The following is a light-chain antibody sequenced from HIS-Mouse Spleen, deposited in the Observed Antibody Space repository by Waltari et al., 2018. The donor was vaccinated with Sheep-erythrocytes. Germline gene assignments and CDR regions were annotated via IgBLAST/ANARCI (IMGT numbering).Light chain of an antibody. CDR1: SSDVGRYNL. Sequence: QSALTQPASVSGSPGQSITLSCTGTSSDVGRYNLVSWYQQHPDKAPKLMIYEGSKRPSGVSNRFSGSKSGNTASLTISGLQAEDEADYYCCSYAGSSTPWVFGGGTKLTVL. CDR2: EGS. V-gene: IGLV2-23*01. J-gene: IGLJ3*02. CDR3: CSYAGSSTPWV.